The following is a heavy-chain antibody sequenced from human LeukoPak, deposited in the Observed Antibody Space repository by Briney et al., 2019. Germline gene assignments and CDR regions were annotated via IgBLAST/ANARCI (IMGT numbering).Heavy chain of an antibody. CDR3: AKDGDTMSGTYYYDMDV. D-gene: IGHD1-26*01. CDR2: IRYDGSNK. Sequence: GGTLRLSCTASGFTFSSYGMNWVRQAPGKGLEWVAFIRYDGSNKYYADSVKGRFTISRDNSKNTLYLQMNSLRGEDTAVYYCAKDGDTMSGTYYYDMDVWSKGTTVTIS. J-gene: IGHJ6*03. CDR1: GFTFSSYG. V-gene: IGHV3-30*02.